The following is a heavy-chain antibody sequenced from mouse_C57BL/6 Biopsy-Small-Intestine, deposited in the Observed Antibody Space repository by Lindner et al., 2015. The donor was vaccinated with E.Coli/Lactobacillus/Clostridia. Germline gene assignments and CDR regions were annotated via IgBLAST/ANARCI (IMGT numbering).Heavy chain of an antibody. J-gene: IGHJ4*01. V-gene: IGHV1-54*01. CDR2: INPGSGGT. D-gene: IGHD1-3*01. CDR1: GYAFTNYL. Sequence: VKLQESGAELVRPGTSVKVSCKASGYAFTNYLIEWVKQRPGQGLEWIGVINPGSGGTNYNEKFKGKATLTADKSSSTAYMQLSSLTSEDSAVYFCARDRSGGYIAMDYWGQGTSVIVSS. CDR3: ARDRSGGYIAMDY.